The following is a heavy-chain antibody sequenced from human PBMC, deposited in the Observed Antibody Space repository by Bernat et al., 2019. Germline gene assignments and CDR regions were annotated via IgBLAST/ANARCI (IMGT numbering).Heavy chain of an antibody. CDR1: GFTFDDSG. Sequence: EVQLVESGGGVVRPGGSLRLSCAASGFTFDDSGMSWVRQAPGKGLEWVSGINWNGASTGYADSVKGRFTISRDNAKNSLYLQMNSLRADDTALYHCARGLSSSLYGAFDIWGQGTMVTVSS. CDR2: INWNGAST. V-gene: IGHV3-20*01. CDR3: ARGLSSSLYGAFDI. J-gene: IGHJ3*02. D-gene: IGHD6-13*01.